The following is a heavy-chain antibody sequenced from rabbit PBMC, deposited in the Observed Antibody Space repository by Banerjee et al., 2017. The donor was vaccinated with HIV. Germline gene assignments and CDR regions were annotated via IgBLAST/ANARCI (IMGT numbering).Heavy chain of an antibody. CDR3: ARGGYGGDSGATGL. Sequence: QLVESGGGLVQPGGSLKLSCKASGFDFSTYGVNWVRQAPGKGLEWIGCIYTGSGSTDYASWAKGRFTISKTSSTTVTLQMTSLTAADTATYFCARGGYGGDSGATGLWGQGTLVTVS. D-gene: IGHD3-1*01. V-gene: IGHV1S45*01. CDR1: GFDFSTYG. J-gene: IGHJ3*01. CDR2: IYTGSGST.